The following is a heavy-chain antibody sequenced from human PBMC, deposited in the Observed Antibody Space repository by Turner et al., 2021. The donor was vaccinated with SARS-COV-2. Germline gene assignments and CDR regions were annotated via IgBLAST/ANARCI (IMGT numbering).Heavy chain of an antibody. CDR3: ARGPRVVAPTTWFDP. J-gene: IGHJ5*02. CDR1: GGSFSGYY. D-gene: IGHD2-15*01. CDR2: INHSGST. Sequence: QVQLQPWGAGLLNASETLSLTCAVYGGSFSGYYWSWIRQPPGKGLECIGEINHSGSTNYNPSLKSRVTISVDTSKNQFSLNLSSVTAADSAVYYCARGPRVVAPTTWFDPWGQGTLVTVSS. V-gene: IGHV4-34*01.